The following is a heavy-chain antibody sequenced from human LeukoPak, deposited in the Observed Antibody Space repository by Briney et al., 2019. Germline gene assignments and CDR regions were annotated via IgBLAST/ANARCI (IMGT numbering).Heavy chain of an antibody. V-gene: IGHV4-59*08. D-gene: IGHD2-2*01. CDR3: ARSVVVPAAMMFDY. CDR1: GGSISSYY. Sequence: SETLSLTCTVSGGSISSYYWSWIRQPPGKGLEWIGYIYYSGSTNYNPSLKSRVTISVDTSKNQFSLKLSSVTAADTAVYYCARSVVVPAAMMFDYWGQGTLVTVSS. J-gene: IGHJ4*02. CDR2: IYYSGST.